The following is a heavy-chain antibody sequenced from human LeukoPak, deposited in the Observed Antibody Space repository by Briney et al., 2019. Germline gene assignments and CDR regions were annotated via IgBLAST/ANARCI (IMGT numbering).Heavy chain of an antibody. V-gene: IGHV1-18*01. CDR2: ISPYNGNT. Sequence: ASVKVSCKASGYTFTTYGISWVRQAPGQGLEWMGWISPYNGNTIYAQNLQGRVTMTTDTSTSTAYMELRSLRSDDTAVYYCASGSSYGGDFDYWGQGTLVTVSS. J-gene: IGHJ4*02. CDR1: GYTFTTYG. D-gene: IGHD4/OR15-4a*01. CDR3: ASGSSYGGDFDY.